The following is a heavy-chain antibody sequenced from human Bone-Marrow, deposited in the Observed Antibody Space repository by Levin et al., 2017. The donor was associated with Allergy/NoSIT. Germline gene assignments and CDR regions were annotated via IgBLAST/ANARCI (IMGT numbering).Heavy chain of an antibody. CDR1: GSMFSSFV. D-gene: IGHD3-22*01. Sequence: PGGSLRLSCVVSGSMFSSFVLHWVRQAPGKGLEWVAVISHDERSIIYADSVKGRFTISKDNSRKTLFLQMNSLRDEDTAVYYCATAGRTSGYADAFESWGQGTMVTVSS. CDR3: ATAGRTSGYADAFES. J-gene: IGHJ3*01. V-gene: IGHV3-30*04. CDR2: ISHDERSI.